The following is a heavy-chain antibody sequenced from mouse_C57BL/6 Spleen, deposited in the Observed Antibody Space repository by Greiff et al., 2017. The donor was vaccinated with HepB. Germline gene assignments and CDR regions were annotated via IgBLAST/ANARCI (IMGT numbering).Heavy chain of an antibody. V-gene: IGHV5-4*01. CDR3: ARVGIRRAMDY. CDR1: GFTFSSYA. Sequence: EVHLVESGGGLVKPGGSLKLSCAASGFTFSSYAMSWVRQTPEKRLEWVATISDGGSYTYYPDNVKGRFTISRDNAKNNLYLQMSHLKSEDTAMYYCARVGIRRAMDYWGQGTSVTVSS. J-gene: IGHJ4*01. CDR2: ISDGGSYT. D-gene: IGHD2-12*01.